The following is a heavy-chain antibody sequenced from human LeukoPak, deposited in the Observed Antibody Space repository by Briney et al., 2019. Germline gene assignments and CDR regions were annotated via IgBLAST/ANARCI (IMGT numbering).Heavy chain of an antibody. J-gene: IGHJ2*01. CDR3: SREGEGEDGTGHHNWYFDL. Sequence: GASVKVSCKASGYTFTSYYMHWVRQAPGQGLEWMGLINPTGGSTGYAQKFQGRVTMTRDMSTSTAYMELRSLRSDDTAMYYCSREGEGEDGTGHHNWYFDLWGRGTLVTVSS. CDR1: GYTFTSYY. D-gene: IGHD2-8*02. CDR2: INPTGGST. V-gene: IGHV1-46*01.